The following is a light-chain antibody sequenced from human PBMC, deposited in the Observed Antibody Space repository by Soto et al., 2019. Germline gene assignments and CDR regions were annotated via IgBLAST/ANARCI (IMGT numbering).Light chain of an antibody. J-gene: IGLJ1*01. CDR3: CSYAGNATFRV. Sequence: QSALTQPASVSGSPGQSITISCTGTSSDVGSYNLVSWYQQHPGKAPKLMIYEGSKRPSGVSNRFSGSKSGNTASLTISGLQAEDEADYYCCSYAGNATFRVFGTGTKLTVL. CDR1: SSDVGSYNL. CDR2: EGS. V-gene: IGLV2-23*03.